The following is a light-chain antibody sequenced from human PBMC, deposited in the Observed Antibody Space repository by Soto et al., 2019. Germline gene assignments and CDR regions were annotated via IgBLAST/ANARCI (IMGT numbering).Light chain of an antibody. CDR3: LLAYGDIRV. J-gene: IGLJ3*02. Sequence: QAVVTQEPSLTVSPGGTVTLTCGSNTGAVTSGHYPYWVQQKPGQAPKTLIYDSSNKHSWTPARFSGSLLGGKAALTLSGAQPEDEAEYYCLLAYGDIRVFGGGTKVTVL. V-gene: IGLV7-46*01. CDR1: TGAVTSGHY. CDR2: DSS.